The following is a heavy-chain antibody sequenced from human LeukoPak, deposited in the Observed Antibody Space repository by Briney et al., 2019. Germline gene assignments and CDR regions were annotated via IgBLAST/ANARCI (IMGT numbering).Heavy chain of an antibody. CDR3: ARDREDTWGSPGYFDL. Sequence: ASVKVSCKASGYTFTGYYIHWVRQAPGQGLAWMGWINPKSRTTKFAQKFQGRVTMTRDTPIRTAYIELSSLRSDDTAVYYCARDREDTWGSPGYFDLWGRGTLVTVSS. J-gene: IGHJ2*01. CDR2: INPKSRTT. D-gene: IGHD7-27*01. V-gene: IGHV1-2*02. CDR1: GYTFTGYY.